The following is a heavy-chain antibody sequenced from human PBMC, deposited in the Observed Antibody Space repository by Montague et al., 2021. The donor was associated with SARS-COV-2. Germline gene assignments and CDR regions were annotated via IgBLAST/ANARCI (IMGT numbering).Heavy chain of an antibody. Sequence: PLRLSCAASGFTFHDYALHWVRQVPGKGLEWVSGISWNSGSIGYGDSVKGRFTISRDNAKNSLYLQMNSLRAEDTALYYCAKDRGYYGSGSYFEYWGQGTLVTVSS. V-gene: IGHV3-9*01. CDR3: AKDRGYYGSGSYFEY. D-gene: IGHD3-10*01. CDR1: GFTFHDYA. J-gene: IGHJ4*02. CDR2: ISWNSGSI.